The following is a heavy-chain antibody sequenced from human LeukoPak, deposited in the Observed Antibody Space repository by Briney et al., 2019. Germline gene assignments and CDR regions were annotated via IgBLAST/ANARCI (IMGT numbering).Heavy chain of an antibody. D-gene: IGHD5-12*01. CDR3: ARDNSGYVQYFDY. J-gene: IGHJ4*02. V-gene: IGHV4-39*07. Sequence: SETLSLTCTVSGGSISSGSYYWSWIRQPPGKGLEWIGSIYHSGSTYYNPSLKSRVTISVDTSKNQFSLKLSSVTAADTAVYYCARDNSGYVQYFDYWGQGTLVTVSS. CDR1: GGSISSGSYY. CDR2: IYHSGST.